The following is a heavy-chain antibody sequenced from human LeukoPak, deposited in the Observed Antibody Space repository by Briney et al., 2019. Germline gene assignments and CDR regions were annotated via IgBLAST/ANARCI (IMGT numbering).Heavy chain of an antibody. D-gene: IGHD2-21*01. J-gene: IGHJ4*02. CDR1: GVSSSSSY. CDR3: ARHRFASPLDS. CDR2: IFYTGDS. V-gene: IGHV4-59*08. Sequence: PSETLSLTCTVSGVSSSSSYWSWIRQPPGKGLEWIGYIFYTGDSNHNPSLKSRVSISLDTSKNQIFLKLSSVTAADTAVYYCARHRFASPLDSWGQGTLVTVSS.